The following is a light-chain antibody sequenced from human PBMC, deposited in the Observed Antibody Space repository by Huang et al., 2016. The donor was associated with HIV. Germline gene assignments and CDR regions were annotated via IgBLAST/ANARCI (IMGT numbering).Light chain of an antibody. V-gene: IGKV3-15*01. CDR2: GAS. CDR3: QQYNNWPWT. J-gene: IGKJ1*01. Sequence: EIVMTQSPATLSVSPGERATLSCRASQSVSSNLAWYQQKPGQAPRLLIQGASTRATGIPAKFSGSGSGTEFTLTNSSLQSEDFAVYYCQQYNNWPWTFGQGTKMEIK. CDR1: QSVSSN.